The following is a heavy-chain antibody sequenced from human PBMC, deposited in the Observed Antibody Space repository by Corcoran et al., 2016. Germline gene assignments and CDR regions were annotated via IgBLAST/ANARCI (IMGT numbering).Heavy chain of an antibody. J-gene: IGHJ4*02. V-gene: IGHV4-34*01. CDR2: INHSGST. CDR1: GGTFSGYY. CDR3: ARCLSLLRDGSEKYYFDY. Sequence: QVQLQQWGAGLLKPSETLSLTCAVYGGTFSGYYWSWIRQPPGKGLEWIGEINHSGSTNYNPSLKSRVTISVDTSKNQFSLKLSSVTAAETAVYYCARCLSLLRDGSEKYYFDYWGQGTLVTVSS. D-gene: IGHD1-26*01.